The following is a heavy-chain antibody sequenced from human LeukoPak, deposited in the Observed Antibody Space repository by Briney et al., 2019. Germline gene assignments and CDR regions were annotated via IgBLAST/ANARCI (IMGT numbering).Heavy chain of an antibody. J-gene: IGHJ4*02. CDR2: IKRKSDGGTP. V-gene: IGHV3-15*01. CDR1: GFAFKNAW. D-gene: IGHD2-21*01. CDR3: ATDQGSIYYSDY. Sequence: PGGSLSLSCAASGFAFKNAWMSWVRQAPGKGLEWVGRIKRKSDGGTPDYAAPVEGRFTISRDDSKNRLYLQMSSLKTEDTAVYYCATDQGSIYYSDYWGQGTLVTVSS.